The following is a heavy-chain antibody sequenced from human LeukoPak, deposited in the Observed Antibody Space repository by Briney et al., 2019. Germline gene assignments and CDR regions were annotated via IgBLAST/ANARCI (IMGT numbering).Heavy chain of an antibody. D-gene: IGHD3-3*01. J-gene: IGHJ3*02. Sequence: PSQTLSLTCAVSGGSISSGGYSWSWIRQPPGKGLEWIGYIYHSGSTYYNPSLKSRVTISVDRSKNQFSLKLSSVTAADTAVYYCAGRVTTAGAFDIWGQGTMVTVSS. CDR2: IYHSGST. CDR1: GGSISSGGYS. CDR3: AGRVTTAGAFDI. V-gene: IGHV4-30-2*01.